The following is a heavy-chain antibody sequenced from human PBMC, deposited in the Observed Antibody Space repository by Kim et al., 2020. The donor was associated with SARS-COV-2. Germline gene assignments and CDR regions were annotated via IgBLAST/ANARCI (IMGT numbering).Heavy chain of an antibody. CDR1: IGSFSGYR. Sequence: SETLSLTCAVYIGSFSGYRWSWVRQPQGKGLEWMGEINHSGTTNYNPSLKSRVAISVDTAKNKFSLKVNSVTAADTAVYFCAGDWAGVVPSPVLGLGPYYEYYVMDVWGQGTTVTVSS. V-gene: IGHV4-34*01. J-gene: IGHJ6*02. CDR2: INHSGTT. CDR3: AGDWAGVVPSPVLGLGPYYEYYVMDV. D-gene: IGHD3-3*01.